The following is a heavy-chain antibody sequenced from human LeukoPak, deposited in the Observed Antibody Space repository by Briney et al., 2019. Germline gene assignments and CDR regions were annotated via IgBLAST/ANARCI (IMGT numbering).Heavy chain of an antibody. Sequence: GGSLRLSCAASGFTFDDYAMHWVRHAPGKGLEWVSGISWNSGSVGYADSVKGRFTISRDNAKNSLYLQMNSLRAEDTALYYCAKAAVPNYYYYGMDVWGQGTTVTVSS. J-gene: IGHJ6*02. CDR2: ISWNSGSV. CDR1: GFTFDDYA. V-gene: IGHV3-9*01. CDR3: AKAAVPNYYYYGMDV. D-gene: IGHD6-19*01.